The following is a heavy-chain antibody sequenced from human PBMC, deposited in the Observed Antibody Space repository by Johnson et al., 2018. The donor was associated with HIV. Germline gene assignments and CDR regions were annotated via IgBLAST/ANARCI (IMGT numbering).Heavy chain of an antibody. CDR1: GFTFDNFA. J-gene: IGHJ3*02. CDR2: ISYDGSNK. CDR3: AKGRSGITASIDAFDI. Sequence: QMQLVESGGSVVRPGGSLRLSCAASGFTFDNFAMSWVRQAPGKGLEWVAVISYDGSNKYYADSVKGRFTISRDNSKNTLYLQMNSLRAEDTAVYYCAKGRSGITASIDAFDIWGQGTMVTVSS. V-gene: IGHV3-30-3*01. D-gene: IGHD1-7*01.